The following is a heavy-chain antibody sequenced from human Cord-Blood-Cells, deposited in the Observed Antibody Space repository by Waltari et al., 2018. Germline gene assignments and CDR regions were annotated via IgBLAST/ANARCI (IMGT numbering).Heavy chain of an antibody. CDR2: ISWNSGSI. D-gene: IGHD3-10*01. CDR1: GFTFDDYA. V-gene: IGHV3-9*03. Sequence: EVQLVESGGGLVQPGRSLRLSCAASGFTFDDYAMHWVRQAPGKGLEWVSGISWNSGSIGYADSVKGRFTISRDNAKNSLYLQMNSLRAEYMALYYCAKGFGELLPDAFDIWGQGTMVTVSS. CDR3: AKGFGELLPDAFDI. J-gene: IGHJ3*02.